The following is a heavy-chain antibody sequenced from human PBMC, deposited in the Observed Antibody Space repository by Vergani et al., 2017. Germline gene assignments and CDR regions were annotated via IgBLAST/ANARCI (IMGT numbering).Heavy chain of an antibody. Sequence: QVQLQESGPGLVKPSQTLSLTCTVSGGSISSGSYHWSWIRQPAGKGLEGIGRIYTSGSNNYNPSLKGRVTIPVDTSKNQFSLKLSSVTAAATAVYYCAGCRCSSTSCADAFDIWGQGTMVTVSS. CDR3: AGCRCSSTSCADAFDI. CDR2: IYTSGSN. D-gene: IGHD2-2*01. V-gene: IGHV4-61*02. CDR1: GGSISSGSYH. J-gene: IGHJ3*02.